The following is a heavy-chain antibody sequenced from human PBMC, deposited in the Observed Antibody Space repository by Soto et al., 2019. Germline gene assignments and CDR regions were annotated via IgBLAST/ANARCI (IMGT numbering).Heavy chain of an antibody. V-gene: IGHV4-4*07. CDR3: ARGRRFSDWFDP. J-gene: IGHJ5*02. CDR2: VYSSGGT. D-gene: IGHD3-3*01. CDR1: GGAMSSYY. Sequence: PSETLSLTCTVSGGAMSSYYWTWIRQPAGKGLEWIGRVYSSGGTHYNPSLKSRVTISLDTSKNQFSLRLLSVTDADTAVYYCARGRRFSDWFDPWGQGTLVTVSS.